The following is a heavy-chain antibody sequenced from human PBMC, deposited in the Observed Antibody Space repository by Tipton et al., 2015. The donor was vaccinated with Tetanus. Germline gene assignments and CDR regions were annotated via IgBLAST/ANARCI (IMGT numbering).Heavy chain of an antibody. V-gene: IGHV4-59*01. CDR1: GGSINSYY. Sequence: QLVQSGAEVKPSETLSLTCTVSGGSINSYYWSWLRRPPGKALEWIGYIYFSGHTKYSPSLKSRVTMSVDKSKNQFSLKLSSATAADTAVYFWTRDLYYGGYGWFDPWGQGTLVSVSS. CDR2: IYFSGHT. CDR3: TRDLYYGGYGWFDP. J-gene: IGHJ5*02. D-gene: IGHD4-23*01.